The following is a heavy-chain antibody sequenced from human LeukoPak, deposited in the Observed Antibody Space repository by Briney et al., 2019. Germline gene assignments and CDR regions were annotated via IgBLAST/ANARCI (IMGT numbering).Heavy chain of an antibody. CDR1: GGSISSYY. J-gene: IGHJ4*02. V-gene: IGHV4-59*12. CDR3: ARVTMIGLDY. CDR2: IYYSGST. D-gene: IGHD3-22*01. Sequence: ASETLSLTCTVSGGSISSYYWSWIRQPPGKGLEWIGYIYYSGSTNYNPSLKSRVTISVDKSKNQFSLKLSSVTAADTAVYYCARVTMIGLDYWGQGTLVTVSS.